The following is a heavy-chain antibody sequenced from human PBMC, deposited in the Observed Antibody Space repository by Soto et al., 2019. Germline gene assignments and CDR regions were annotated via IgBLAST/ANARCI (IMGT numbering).Heavy chain of an antibody. Sequence: PSETLSLTCTVSGGSISSYYWSWIRQPPGKGLEWIGYIYYSGSTNYNPSLKSRVTISVDTSKNQFSLKLSSVTAADTAVYYCARYYIENWFDPWGQGTLVTVSS. CDR1: GGSISSYY. D-gene: IGHD3-10*01. V-gene: IGHV4-59*01. CDR2: IYYSGST. J-gene: IGHJ5*02. CDR3: ARYYIENWFDP.